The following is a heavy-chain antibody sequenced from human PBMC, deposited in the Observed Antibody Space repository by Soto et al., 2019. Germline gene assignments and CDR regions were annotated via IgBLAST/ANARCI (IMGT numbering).Heavy chain of an antibody. CDR3: ARSIAARINWFDP. CDR1: GGSISSYY. V-gene: IGHV4-59*08. J-gene: IGHJ5*02. Sequence: SETLSLTCTVSGGSISSYYWSWIRQPPGKGLEWIGYIYYSGSTNYNPSLKSRVTISVDTSKNQFSLKLSSVTAADTAVYYCARSIAARINWFDPWGQGTLVTVSS. D-gene: IGHD6-6*01. CDR2: IYYSGST.